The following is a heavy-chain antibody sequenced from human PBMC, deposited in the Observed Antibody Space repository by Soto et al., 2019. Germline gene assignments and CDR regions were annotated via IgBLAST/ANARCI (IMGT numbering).Heavy chain of an antibody. CDR2: MNPGSGDT. D-gene: IGHD3-16*01. V-gene: IGHV1-8*01. CDR1: GYSFTNND. CDR3: ARMATFGSLNWFDP. Sequence: ASVKVSCKASGYSFTNNDVSWVRQATGQGLEWMGWMNPGSGDTGYAQKFQGRVTMTRDISTATAYMELSSLRSDDTATYYCARMATFGSLNWFDPWGQGTLVTVSS. J-gene: IGHJ5*02.